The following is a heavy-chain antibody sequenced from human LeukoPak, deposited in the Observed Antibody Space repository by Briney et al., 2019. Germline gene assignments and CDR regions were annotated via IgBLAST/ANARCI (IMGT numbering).Heavy chain of an antibody. D-gene: IGHD3-10*01. Sequence: TGGSLRLSCAASGFTFSNYGMHWVRQAPGKGLEWVAVISYDGSNTFYADSVKGRFTISRDNSKNTLYLQMNSLRAEDTAVYYCARLLITMVRGLIKDGWFDPWGQGTLVTVSS. CDR3: ARLLITMVRGLIKDGWFDP. V-gene: IGHV3-33*05. CDR2: ISYDGSNT. CDR1: GFTFSNYG. J-gene: IGHJ5*02.